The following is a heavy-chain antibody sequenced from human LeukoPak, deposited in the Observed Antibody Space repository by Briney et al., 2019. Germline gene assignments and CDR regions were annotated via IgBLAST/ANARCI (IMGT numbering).Heavy chain of an antibody. V-gene: IGHV4-34*01. J-gene: IGHJ6*02. CDR2: IHHRAGA. Sequence: SETLSLTCAVYGGSFTDYYWSWIRHLPGKGLEWIGEIHHRAGANYNPSLWGRVTISADTSKNQFSLHLTSVTAADTATFYCARGPVRDDGLTGISYYFGLDVWGHGTTVTVSS. CDR3: ARGPVRDDGLTGISYYFGLDV. D-gene: IGHD2-21*02. CDR1: GGSFTDYY.